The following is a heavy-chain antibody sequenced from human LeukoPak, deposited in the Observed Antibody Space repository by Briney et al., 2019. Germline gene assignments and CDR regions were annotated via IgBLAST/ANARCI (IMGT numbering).Heavy chain of an antibody. V-gene: IGHV4-31*03. CDR3: ARAGELEGGFDY. Sequence: PSETLSLTCTVSGGSISSGGYYWSWIRQHPGKGLEWIGYIYYSGSTYYNPSLKSRVTISVDTSKNQFSLKLSSVTAADTAVYYCARAGELEGGFDYWGQGTLVTVSS. CDR2: IYYSGST. D-gene: IGHD6-6*01. CDR1: GGSISSGGYY. J-gene: IGHJ4*02.